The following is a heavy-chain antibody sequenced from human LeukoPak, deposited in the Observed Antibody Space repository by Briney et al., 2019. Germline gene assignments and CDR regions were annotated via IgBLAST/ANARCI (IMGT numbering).Heavy chain of an antibody. CDR2: ISYDGTNK. J-gene: IGHJ6*02. CDR1: GFTFSNYA. Sequence: PGGSLRLSCAASGFTFSNYAMHWVRQAPGKGLEWVAVISYDGTNKYYPDSVKGRFTISRDNSYNMLYLQMDSLTAEDTAVYYCAKESTTYYYYGMHVWGQGTTVTVSS. CDR3: AKESTTYYYYGMHV. D-gene: IGHD2/OR15-2a*01. V-gene: IGHV3-30*18.